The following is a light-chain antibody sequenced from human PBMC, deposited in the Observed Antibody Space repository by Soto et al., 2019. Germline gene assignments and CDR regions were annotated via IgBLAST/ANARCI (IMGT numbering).Light chain of an antibody. CDR3: ETWDGNTRV. J-gene: IGLJ3*02. V-gene: IGLV4-60*02. CDR1: SGHNNYI. CDR2: LEGSGSY. Sequence: QSVLTQSSSASASLGSSVKLTCTLSSGHNNYIIAWHQQQPGKAPRYLMKLEGSGSYNKGRGVPDRFSGSSSGADRYLTISNLQFEDDSYYYCETWDGNTRVFGGGTKLTVL.